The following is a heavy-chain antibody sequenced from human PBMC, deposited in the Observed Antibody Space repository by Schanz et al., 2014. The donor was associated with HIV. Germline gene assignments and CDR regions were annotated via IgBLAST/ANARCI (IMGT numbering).Heavy chain of an antibody. V-gene: IGHV3-23*01. Sequence: EAQLLESGGGLVQPGGSLRLSCAASGFTFSSYAMSWVRQAPGKGLEWVSVISGSGGSTYYADSVKGRFTISRDNSKNTLYLQMNRLRAEDTAVYYCARDVAGCSGTSCYSDAFDIWGQGTLVTVSS. CDR1: GFTFSSYA. CDR2: ISGSGGST. D-gene: IGHD2-2*01. J-gene: IGHJ3*02. CDR3: ARDVAGCSGTSCYSDAFDI.